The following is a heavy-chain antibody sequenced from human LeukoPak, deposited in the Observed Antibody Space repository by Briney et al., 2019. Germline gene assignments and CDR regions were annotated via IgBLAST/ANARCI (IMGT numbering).Heavy chain of an antibody. D-gene: IGHD3-10*01. CDR2: IREDGSEK. Sequence: GGSLRLSCAASGFTFSAYWMSWVRQAPGEGLEWVAIIREDGSEKYYVDSVKGQFTISRDNARNSLFLQMDSLRAEDTAVYYCARDLAGHYYGSGSSFDYWGQGTLVTVSS. J-gene: IGHJ4*02. V-gene: IGHV3-7*01. CDR3: ARDLAGHYYGSGSSFDY. CDR1: GFTFSAYW.